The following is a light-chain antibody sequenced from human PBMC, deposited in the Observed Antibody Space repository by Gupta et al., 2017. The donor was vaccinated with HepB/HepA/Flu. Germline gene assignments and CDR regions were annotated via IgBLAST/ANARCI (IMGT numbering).Light chain of an antibody. Sequence: DLQMTQSPSTLSASVGDRVTITCRASQNISHWLAWYQQKPGKAPKLLIYKTSTGERGAPSRFSGSGSGXKFTLTXKRRQNDDLAHYYCQQDNSYCTFGXGTKMEIK. J-gene: IGKJ2*01. V-gene: IGKV1-5*03. CDR2: KTS. CDR1: QNISHW. CDR3: QQDNSYCT.